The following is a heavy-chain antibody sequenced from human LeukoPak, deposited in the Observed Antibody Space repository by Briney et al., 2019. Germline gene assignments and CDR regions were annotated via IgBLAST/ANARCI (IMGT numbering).Heavy chain of an antibody. CDR2: ISSSSTTI. V-gene: IGHV3-48*04. CDR1: GFTFSSYS. CDR3: AGGGFDY. Sequence: GGSLRLSCAASGFTFSSYSMNWVRQAPGKGLEWVSSISSSSTTIYYADSVRGRFTISRDNAKNSVYLQMNSLRAEDTAVYYCAGGGFDYWGQGTLVTVSS. J-gene: IGHJ4*02.